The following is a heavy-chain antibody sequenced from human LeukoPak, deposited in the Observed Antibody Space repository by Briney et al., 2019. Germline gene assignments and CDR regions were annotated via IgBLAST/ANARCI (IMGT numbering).Heavy chain of an antibody. V-gene: IGHV3-21*01. J-gene: IGHJ4*02. CDR3: ARGRMDDYGDYPDY. CDR1: GFAFSSYN. D-gene: IGHD4-17*01. Sequence: GGSLRLSCAASGFAFSSYNMNWVPQAPGKGLEWVSSISSSSSYIYYADSVKGRFTISRDNAKNSLYLQMNSLRAEDTAVYYCARGRMDDYGDYPDYWGQGTLVTVSS. CDR2: ISSSSSYI.